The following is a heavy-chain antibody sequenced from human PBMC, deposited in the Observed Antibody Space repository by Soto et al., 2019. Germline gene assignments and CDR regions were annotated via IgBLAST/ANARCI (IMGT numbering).Heavy chain of an antibody. D-gene: IGHD6-13*01. V-gene: IGHV3-30*03. Sequence: QVHLVESGGGVVQPGGSLRLSCAASGFTFNGYGMHWVRQSPGEGLEWLAVLANDGTTQYYADSVKGRFTISRDNSKNTLYLQLDSLRPEYTAVYYCARSIRGSSWSPPDYWGQGTLVTVSS. J-gene: IGHJ4*02. CDR3: ARSIRGSSWSPPDY. CDR2: LANDGTTQ. CDR1: GFTFNGYG.